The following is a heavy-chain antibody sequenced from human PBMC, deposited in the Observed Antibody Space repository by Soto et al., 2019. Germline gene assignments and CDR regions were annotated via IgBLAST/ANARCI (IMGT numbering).Heavy chain of an antibody. CDR3: AREDGYRGGDAFDI. Sequence: GGSLRLSCAASGFTVGSNYMSWFRQAPGKGQEWVSVIYSGGSTYYADSVKGRFTISRDNSKNTLYLQMNSLRAEDTAVYYCAREDGYRGGDAFDIWGQGTMVTVSS. V-gene: IGHV3-66*01. J-gene: IGHJ3*02. CDR1: GFTVGSNY. D-gene: IGHD5-12*01. CDR2: IYSGGST.